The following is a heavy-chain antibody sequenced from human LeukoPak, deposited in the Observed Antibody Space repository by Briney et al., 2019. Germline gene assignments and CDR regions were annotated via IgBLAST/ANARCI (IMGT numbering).Heavy chain of an antibody. Sequence: GGSLRLSCAASGFTFSSYAMHWVRQAPGKGLEWVAVISYDGSNKYYADSVKGRFTISRDNAKNSLYLQMNSLRAEDTALYYCAKDFWQWSGFDYWGQGTLVTVSS. CDR1: GFTFSSYA. V-gene: IGHV3-30-3*01. CDR3: AKDFWQWSGFDY. D-gene: IGHD3-3*01. J-gene: IGHJ4*02. CDR2: ISYDGSNK.